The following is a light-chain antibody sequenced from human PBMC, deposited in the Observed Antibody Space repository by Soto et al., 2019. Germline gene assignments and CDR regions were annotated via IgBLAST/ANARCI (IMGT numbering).Light chain of an antibody. V-gene: IGKV3-15*01. Sequence: EIVMTQSPATLSVSPGERVTLSCRASQSVFSSLAWYQQKPGQAPRLLIYGAATRATGIPARFSGSGSGTDFTLTISSLQSEDFATYYCQQASTFPFTFGGGTEVQIK. CDR3: QQASTFPFT. J-gene: IGKJ4*01. CDR1: QSVFSS. CDR2: GAA.